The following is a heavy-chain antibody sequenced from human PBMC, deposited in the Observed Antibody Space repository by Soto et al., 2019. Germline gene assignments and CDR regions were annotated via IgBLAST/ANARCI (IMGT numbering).Heavy chain of an antibody. V-gene: IGHV1-69*06. Sequence: QVQLVQSGAEVKKPGSSVKVSCKASGGTFSSYAISWVRQAPGQGLEWMGGILPIFGTANYAQKFQGRVTITADKSTSTAYMELSSLRSEDTAVYYCAREGYYGSGSLGFYYGMDVWGQGTTVTVSS. D-gene: IGHD3-10*01. J-gene: IGHJ6*02. CDR1: GGTFSSYA. CDR2: ILPIFGTA. CDR3: AREGYYGSGSLGFYYGMDV.